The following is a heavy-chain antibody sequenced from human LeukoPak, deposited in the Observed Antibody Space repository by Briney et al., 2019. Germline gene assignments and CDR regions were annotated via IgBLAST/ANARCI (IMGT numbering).Heavy chain of an antibody. CDR3: ARGSRSSGPTSGAFDI. CDR2: IIPIFGTA. D-gene: IGHD6-19*01. CDR1: GGTFSSYA. Sequence: SVKVSCKASGGTFSSYAIGWVRQAPGQGLEWMGGIIPIFGTANYAQKFQGRVTITADESTSTAYMELSSLRSEDTAVYYCARGSRSSGPTSGAFDIWGQGTMVTVSS. V-gene: IGHV1-69*01. J-gene: IGHJ3*02.